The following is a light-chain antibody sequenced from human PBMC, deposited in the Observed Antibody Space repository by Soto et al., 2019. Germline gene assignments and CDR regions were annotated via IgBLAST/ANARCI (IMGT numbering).Light chain of an antibody. CDR2: DVT. V-gene: IGLV2-14*03. CDR3: SSYTNKDTLL. Sequence: QSALTQPASVSGSPGQSITISCTGTSSDVCGYDHVSWYQQHPGKAPKLIIYDVTVRPSGISPRFSGSKSDNTASLAVSGLQPEYEADYYCSSYTNKDTLLFGGGTKLTVL. CDR1: SSDVCGYDH. J-gene: IGLJ3*02.